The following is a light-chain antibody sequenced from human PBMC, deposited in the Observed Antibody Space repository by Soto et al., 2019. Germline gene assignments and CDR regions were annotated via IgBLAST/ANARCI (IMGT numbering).Light chain of an antibody. J-gene: IGKJ1*01. V-gene: IGKV3-11*01. Sequence: IVLTQSPATLSLSPWERSTLSWRASQSVSSYLAWYQQKPGQAPRLLIYDASNRATGIPARFSGSGSGTDFTLTISSLEPEDFAVYYCQQRSNWLWTFGQGTKVDIK. CDR2: DAS. CDR3: QQRSNWLWT. CDR1: QSVSSY.